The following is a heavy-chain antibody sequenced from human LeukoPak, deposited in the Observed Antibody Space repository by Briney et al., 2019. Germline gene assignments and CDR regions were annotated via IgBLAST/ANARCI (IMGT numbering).Heavy chain of an antibody. CDR3: ARDPWLDP. V-gene: IGHV3-66*01. Sequence: GGSLRLSCAASGFTVSSNFMSWIRQAPGKGLEWVSVIYSGGSTYCADSVRGRFTISRDNSNNTLYLQMNSLRAEDTAVYYCARDPWLDPWGQGTLVTVSS. CDR2: IYSGGST. J-gene: IGHJ5*02. CDR1: GFTVSSNF.